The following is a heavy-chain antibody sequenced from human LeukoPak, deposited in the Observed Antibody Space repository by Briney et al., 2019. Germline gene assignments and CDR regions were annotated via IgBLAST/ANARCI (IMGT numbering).Heavy chain of an antibody. CDR2: INPSGYT. J-gene: IGHJ4*02. D-gene: IGHD4-17*01. CDR3: TRMTTGHDY. Sequence: SETLSLTCAVSGVSFNDYYWSWVRQTPGKGLEWIGEINPSGYTNDSPSLKSRVTISIDTSRKQFFLNLRSVTVADTGIYYCTRMTTGHDYWGQGTLVTVSS. V-gene: IGHV4-34*10. CDR1: GVSFNDYY.